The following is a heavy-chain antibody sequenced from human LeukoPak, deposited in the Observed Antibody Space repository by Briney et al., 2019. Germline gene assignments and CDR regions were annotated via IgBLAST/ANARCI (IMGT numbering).Heavy chain of an antibody. V-gene: IGHV3-53*01. J-gene: IGHJ4*02. CDR3: AREGRFQSFDY. Sequence: PGGSLRLSCAASGFSVGSNYMSWGRQAPGEGLEWVSVIYTGGTTHYAESVMGRFTISRDDSHNTVHLHMSGLRAEDTAVYYCAREGRFQSFDYWGQGTLVAVSS. CDR1: GFSVGSNY. CDR2: IYTGGTT.